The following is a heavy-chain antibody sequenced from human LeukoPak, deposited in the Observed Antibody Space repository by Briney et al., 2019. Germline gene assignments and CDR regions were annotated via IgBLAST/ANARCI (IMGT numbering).Heavy chain of an antibody. D-gene: IGHD1-26*01. CDR1: GFTFSSYW. CDR2: IKPDGSLI. Sequence: GGSLRLSCAASGFTFSSYWMTWVRQGPGKGLEWVANIKPDGSLIYYVDSVKGRFSISRDNAKNSLYLQMNSLRAEDTAVYYCAKWELYSGFYYIDYWGQGTLATVSS. J-gene: IGHJ4*02. V-gene: IGHV3-7*01. CDR3: AKWELYSGFYYIDY.